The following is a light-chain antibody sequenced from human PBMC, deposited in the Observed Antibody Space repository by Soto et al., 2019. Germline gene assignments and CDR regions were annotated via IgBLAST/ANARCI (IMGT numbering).Light chain of an antibody. CDR1: TSHIGSNT. V-gene: IGLV1-44*01. Sequence: QSVLTQPPSASGTPGQRVTISCSGSTSHIGSNTVNWYQQLPGTAPKLLIYSNNQRPSGVPDRFSGSKSGTSGSLAISGLQSEDEADFYCAALDDSLHGPVFGGGTKLTVL. CDR2: SNN. J-gene: IGLJ3*02. CDR3: AALDDSLHGPV.